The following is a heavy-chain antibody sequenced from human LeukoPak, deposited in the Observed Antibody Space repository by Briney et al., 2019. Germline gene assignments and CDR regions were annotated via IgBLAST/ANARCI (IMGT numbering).Heavy chain of an antibody. CDR2: ITSSGGST. D-gene: IGHD6-19*01. CDR1: GFTFNTYG. V-gene: IGHV3-23*01. Sequence: GGTLRLSCAASGFTFNTYGMTWVRQAPGKGLEWVSAITSSGGSTYYGDSVKGRFTISRDNSRNTLYLQMNSLRAEDTAVYYCAKSGSGWYGRNWFDPWGQGTLVTVSS. CDR3: AKSGSGWYGRNWFDP. J-gene: IGHJ5*02.